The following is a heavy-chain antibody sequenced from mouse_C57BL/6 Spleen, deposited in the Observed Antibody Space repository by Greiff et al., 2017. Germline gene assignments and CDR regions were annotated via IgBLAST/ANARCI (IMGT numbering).Heavy chain of an antibody. Sequence: EVHLVESGGGLVKPGGSLKLSCAASGFTFSDYGMHWVRQAPEKGLEWVAYISSGSSTIYYADTVKGRFTISRDNAKNTLFLQMTSLRSEDTAMYYCARVVATRDAMDYWGQGTSVTVSS. CDR1: GFTFSDYG. CDR3: ARVVATRDAMDY. CDR2: ISSGSSTI. V-gene: IGHV5-17*01. D-gene: IGHD1-1*01. J-gene: IGHJ4*01.